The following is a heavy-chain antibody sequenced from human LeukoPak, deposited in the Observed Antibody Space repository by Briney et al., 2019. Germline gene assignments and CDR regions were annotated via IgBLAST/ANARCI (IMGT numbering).Heavy chain of an antibody. Sequence: PGGSLRLSCAASGFTFSSYAMSWVRQAPGKGLEGVSAISGSGGSTYYADSVKGRFTISRDNSKNTLYLKMNSLRAEDTAVYYCAKDWDSSGYPYFDYWGQGTLVTVSS. CDR2: ISGSGGST. J-gene: IGHJ4*02. CDR3: AKDWDSSGYPYFDY. CDR1: GFTFSSYA. V-gene: IGHV3-23*01. D-gene: IGHD3-22*01.